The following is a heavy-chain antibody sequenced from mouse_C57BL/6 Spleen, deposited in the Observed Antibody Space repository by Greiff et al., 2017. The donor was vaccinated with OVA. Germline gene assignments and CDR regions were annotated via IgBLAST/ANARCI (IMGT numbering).Heavy chain of an antibody. Sequence: VQLKQSGGDLVKPGGSLKLSCAASGFTFSSYGMSWVRQTPDKRLEWVATISSGGSYTYYPDSVKGRFTISRDNAKNTLYLQMSSLKSEDTAMYYGAREGCSTGTGVYYAMDYWGQGTSVTVSS. CDR2: ISSGGSYT. CDR1: GFTFSSYG. J-gene: IGHJ4*01. V-gene: IGHV5-6*01. CDR3: AREGCSTGTGVYYAMDY. D-gene: IGHD4-1*01.